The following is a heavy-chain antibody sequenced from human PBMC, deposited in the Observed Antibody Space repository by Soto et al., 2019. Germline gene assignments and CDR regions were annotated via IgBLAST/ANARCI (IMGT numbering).Heavy chain of an antibody. V-gene: IGHV3-33*01. J-gene: IGHJ6*01. Sequence: PGGSLRLSCAASGFTFRQYGMHWVRQAPGKGLEWVAVIFYDESKEYYADSVRGRFTISRDNSNNMLYLQMNSLRGEDTALYYCARDAAXXXXXGGMDVWXXGTTV. CDR3: ARDAAXXXXXGGMDV. CDR1: GFTFRQYG. D-gene: IGHD6-25*01. CDR2: IFYDESKE.